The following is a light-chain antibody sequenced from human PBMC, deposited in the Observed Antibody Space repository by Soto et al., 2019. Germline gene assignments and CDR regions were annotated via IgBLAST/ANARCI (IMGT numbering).Light chain of an antibody. V-gene: IGKV3-15*01. J-gene: IGKJ1*01. CDR3: QHYKTYSRT. CDR1: QSVSSN. CDR2: GAS. Sequence: EIVMTQPPATLCVSPGERATLCWRASQSVSSNLAWYQQKPGQAPRLLIYGASTRATGIPARFSGSGSGTEFTLTISSLQPDDSATYYCQHYKTYSRTFGQGTKVDIK.